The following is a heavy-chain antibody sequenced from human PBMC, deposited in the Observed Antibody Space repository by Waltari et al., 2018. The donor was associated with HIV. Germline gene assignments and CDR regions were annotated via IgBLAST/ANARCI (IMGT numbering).Heavy chain of an antibody. V-gene: IGHV3-13*01. CDR2: IGTVSDK. Sequence: LVQSGGGLVEPGGSLTLSCRASGFIFSDSDLHWVRKVTGKRPEWISTIGTVSDKFDRDSVKGRFTISRDNADNCFYLQIRTVRDDDTAIYYCARGGTSSESPHKWYFDVWSQGILVSV. CDR1: GFIFSDSD. D-gene: IGHD3-16*01. J-gene: IGHJ2*01. CDR3: ARGGTSSESPHKWYFDV.